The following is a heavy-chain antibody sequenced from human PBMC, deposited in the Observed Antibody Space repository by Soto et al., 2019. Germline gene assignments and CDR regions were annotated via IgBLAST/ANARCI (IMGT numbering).Heavy chain of an antibody. CDR3: ARTRNGGVADSFDY. CDR1: GFTFSRHA. J-gene: IGHJ4*02. D-gene: IGHD3-3*01. V-gene: IGHV3-30*04. CDR2: ISRDGSYI. Sequence: XVSLRLSCAASGFTFSRHAIHWVRLTPGRGLEWVLAISRDGSYIYYTDSVKGRFTVSRDNSKNTVFVQMNRLIPDDTALYFCARTRNGGVADSFDYWGQGTRVTVSS.